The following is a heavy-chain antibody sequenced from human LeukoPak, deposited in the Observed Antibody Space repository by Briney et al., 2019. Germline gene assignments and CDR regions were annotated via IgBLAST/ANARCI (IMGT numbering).Heavy chain of an antibody. Sequence: SETLSLTCTVSGGSISSYYWSWIRQPPGKGLEWIGYIYYSGSTNYNPSLKSRVTISVDTSKNQFSLKLSSVSAADTAVYYCARLRWPPHIWGQGTMVTVSS. V-gene: IGHV4-59*08. CDR3: ARLRWPPHI. D-gene: IGHD4-23*01. CDR2: IYYSGST. J-gene: IGHJ3*02. CDR1: GGSISSYY.